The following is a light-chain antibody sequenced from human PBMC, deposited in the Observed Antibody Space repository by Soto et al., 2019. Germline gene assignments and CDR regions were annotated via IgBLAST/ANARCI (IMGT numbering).Light chain of an antibody. V-gene: IGKV3-11*01. J-gene: IGKJ4*01. CDR2: DAS. CDR3: QQRSSWPLT. CDR1: QSVSTY. Sequence: ETVLTQSPATLSLSPGERAILSCRASQSVSTYLAWYQQKPGQAPRLLISDASNRATGIPARFSGSGSGTDFTGTISSLETEEFAVYYCQQRSSWPLTFGGGTKVEIK.